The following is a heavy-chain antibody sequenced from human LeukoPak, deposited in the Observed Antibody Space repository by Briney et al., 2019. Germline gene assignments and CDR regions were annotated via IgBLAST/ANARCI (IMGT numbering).Heavy chain of an antibody. V-gene: IGHV3-20*04. Sequence: GGSLRLSCAASGFIFSNFAMSWVRQAPGKGLEWVSGINWNGGSTGYADSVKGRFTISRDNAKNSLYLQMNSLRAEDTALYYCAREIVVVPAAGMDVWGKGTTVTVSS. CDR3: AREIVVVPAAGMDV. J-gene: IGHJ6*04. D-gene: IGHD2-2*01. CDR2: INWNGGST. CDR1: GFIFSNFA.